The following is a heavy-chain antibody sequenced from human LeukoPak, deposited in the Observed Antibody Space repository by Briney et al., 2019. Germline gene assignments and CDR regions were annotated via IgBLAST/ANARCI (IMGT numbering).Heavy chain of an antibody. D-gene: IGHD3-22*01. CDR3: ARGPGEIVVPPFDY. J-gene: IGHJ4*02. CDR2: IWYDGSNK. V-gene: IGHV3-33*01. CDR1: GFAFSSYG. Sequence: PGGSLRLSCAASGFAFSSYGMHWVRQAPGKGLEWVAVIWYDGSNKYYADSVKGRFTISRDNSKNTLYLQMNSLRAEDTAVYYCARGPGEIVVPPFDYWGQGTLVTVSS.